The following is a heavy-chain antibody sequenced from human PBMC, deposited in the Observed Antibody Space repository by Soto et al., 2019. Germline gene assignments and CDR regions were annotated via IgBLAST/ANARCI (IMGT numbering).Heavy chain of an antibody. V-gene: IGHV3-21*01. CDR1: GFTFSSYS. J-gene: IGHJ6*02. CDR2: ISSSSSYI. Sequence: PGGSLRLSCAASGFTFSSYSMNWVRQAPGKGLEWVSSISSSSSYIYYADSVKGRFTISRDNAKNSLYLQMNSLRAEDTAVYYCARDLPYPYLTLYGMDVWGQGTTVTVS. CDR3: ARDLPYPYLTLYGMDV.